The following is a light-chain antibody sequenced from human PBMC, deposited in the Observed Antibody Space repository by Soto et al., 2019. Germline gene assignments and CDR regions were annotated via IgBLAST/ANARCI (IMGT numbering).Light chain of an antibody. CDR1: TGDVTSGHY. J-gene: IGLJ3*02. V-gene: IGLV7-46*01. CDR2: DTS. CDR3: LLAYGSIRV. Sequence: QAVVTQEPSLTVSPGGTVTLTCGSSTGDVTSGHYPYWFQQRPGQAPRTLIYDTSSKTSWTPARFSGSILGGKAALTLSGAQPEDETDYYCLLAYGSIRVFGGGTELTVL.